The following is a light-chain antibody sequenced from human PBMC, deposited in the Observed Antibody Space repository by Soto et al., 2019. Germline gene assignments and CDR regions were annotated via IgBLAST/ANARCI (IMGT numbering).Light chain of an antibody. J-gene: IGKJ4*01. CDR3: QQRSNWPLA. CDR2: DAS. CDR1: QSVSSY. V-gene: IGKV3-11*01. Sequence: DIVLTQSPATLSLSPGERATLSCRASQSVSSYLAWYQQKPGQAPRLLIYDASNRATDIPDRFSGGGSGTDFTLTISSLEPEDFGVYYCQQRSNWPLAFGGGTKVDIK.